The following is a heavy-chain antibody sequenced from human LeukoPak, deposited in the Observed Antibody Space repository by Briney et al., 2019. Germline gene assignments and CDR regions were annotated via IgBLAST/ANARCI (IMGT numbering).Heavy chain of an antibody. D-gene: IGHD2/OR15-2a*01. CDR1: GGSFSGYY. CDR3: ARGALSLRYYYYYMDV. V-gene: IGHV4-34*01. CDR2: INHSGST. J-gene: IGHJ6*03. Sequence: SETLSLTCAVYGGSFSGYYWSWIRQPPGKGLEWIGEINHSGSTNYNPSLKSRVTISVDTSKNQFSLKLSSVTAADTAVYYCARGALSLRYYYYYMDVWGKGTTVTVSS.